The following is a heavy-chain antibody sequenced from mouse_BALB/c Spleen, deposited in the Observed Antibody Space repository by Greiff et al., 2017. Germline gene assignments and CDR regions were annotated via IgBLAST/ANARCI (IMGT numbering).Heavy chain of an antibody. CDR1: SYTFTDYA. D-gene: IGHD2-1*01. CDR2: ISTYYGNT. V-gene: IGHV1-67*01. J-gene: IGHJ4*01. CDR3: ARDGNYVGDYAMDY. Sequence: VKLVESGPELVRPGVSVKISCKGSSYTFTDYAMHWVKQSHAKSLEWIGVISTYYGNTNYNQKFKGKATMTVDKSSSTAYMELARLTSEDSAVYYCARDGNYVGDYAMDYWGQGTSVTVSS.